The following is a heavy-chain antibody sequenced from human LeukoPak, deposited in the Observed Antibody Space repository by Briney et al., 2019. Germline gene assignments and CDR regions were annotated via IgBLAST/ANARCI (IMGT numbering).Heavy chain of an antibody. CDR3: ARGGYDYYYYGMDV. J-gene: IGHJ6*04. D-gene: IGHD5-12*01. V-gene: IGHV4-31*03. Sequence: PSETLSLTCTVSGGSISSGGYNWSWIRQLPGMGLEWIGYIYYSGSTYYNPSLKSRVTISVDTSKNQFSLKLSSVTAADTAVYYCARGGYDYYYYGMDVWGKGTTVTVSS. CDR2: IYYSGST. CDR1: GGSISSGGYN.